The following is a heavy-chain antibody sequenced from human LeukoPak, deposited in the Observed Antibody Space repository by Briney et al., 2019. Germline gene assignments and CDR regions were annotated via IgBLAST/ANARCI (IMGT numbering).Heavy chain of an antibody. D-gene: IGHD3-3*01. V-gene: IGHV4-59*01. CDR2: IYYSGST. CDR1: GGSISSYY. J-gene: IGHJ4*02. Sequence: SETLSLTCTVSGGSISSYYWSWIRQPPGKGLEWIGYIYYSGSTNYNPSLKSRVTISVDTSKNQFSLRLSSVTAADTAVYYCARVFLGGIDYWGQGTLVTVSS. CDR3: ARVFLGGIDY.